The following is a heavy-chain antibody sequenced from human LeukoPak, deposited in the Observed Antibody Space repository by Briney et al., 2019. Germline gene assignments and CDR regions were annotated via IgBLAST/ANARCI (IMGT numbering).Heavy chain of an antibody. CDR3: ARLPRSQGYCSGGSCYSGRAWFDP. Sequence: SETLSLTCTVSGGSISSYYWSWIRQPAGKGLEWIGRIYTSGSTNYNPSLKSRVTMSVDTSKNQFSLKLSSVTAADTAVYYCARLPRSQGYCSGGSCYSGRAWFDPWGQGTLDTVSS. CDR2: IYTSGST. J-gene: IGHJ5*02. V-gene: IGHV4-4*07. CDR1: GGSISSYY. D-gene: IGHD2-15*01.